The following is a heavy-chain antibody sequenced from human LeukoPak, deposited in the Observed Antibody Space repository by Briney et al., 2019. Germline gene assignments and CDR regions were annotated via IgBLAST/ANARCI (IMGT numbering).Heavy chain of an antibody. D-gene: IGHD7-27*01. CDR2: IYSSGST. J-gene: IGHJ4*01. CDR1: GGSITSGSYY. V-gene: IGHV4-61*02. Sequence: PSQTLSLTCTVSGGSITSGSYYWSWIRQPAGKGLEWIGRIYSSGSTNYNPSLKSRVTISLDTSKNTFSLKLRSVTAADTAVYYCASRKLGNDYWGQGTLVTVSS. CDR3: ASRKLGNDY.